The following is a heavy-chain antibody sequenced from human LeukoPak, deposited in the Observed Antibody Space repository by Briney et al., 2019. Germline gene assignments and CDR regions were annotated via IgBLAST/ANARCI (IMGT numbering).Heavy chain of an antibody. CDR1: GYSLTELS. CDR3: ATDLLARLDAFDL. J-gene: IGHJ3*01. CDR2: FDPEDRET. D-gene: IGHD3-3*01. Sequence: ASVKVSCKVSGYSLTELSMHWVRQAPGEGLEWMGGFDPEDRETMYKQKFQGRVTMTEDTSTDTTYMELSSLKSEDTAVYYCATDLLARLDAFDLWGQGTMVTVSS. V-gene: IGHV1-24*01.